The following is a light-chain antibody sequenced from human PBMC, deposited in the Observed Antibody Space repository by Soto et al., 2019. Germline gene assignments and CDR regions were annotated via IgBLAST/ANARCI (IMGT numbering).Light chain of an antibody. CDR3: QQYGSSRT. V-gene: IGKV3-20*01. Sequence: EVGLTQSPGYLYLSPGERATLSCRASQSVSSSYLAWYQQRPGQAPRLLIYGASSRATGIPDRFSGSGSGTDFTLTISRLEPEDFAVYYCQQYGSSRTFGQGTKVDIK. J-gene: IGKJ1*01. CDR2: GAS. CDR1: QSVSSSY.